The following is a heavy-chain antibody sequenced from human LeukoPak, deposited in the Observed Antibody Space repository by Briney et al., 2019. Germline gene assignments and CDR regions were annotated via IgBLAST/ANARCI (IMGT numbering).Heavy chain of an antibody. CDR3: AKDGIAYYDFWSGPYYYGMDV. Sequence: GGSLRLSCAASGFTFSSYGMHWVRQAPGKGLEWVAVISYDGSNKYYADSVKGRFTISRDNYKNTLYLQMNSLRAEDTAVYYCAKDGIAYYDFWSGPYYYGMDVWGQGTTVTVSS. D-gene: IGHD3-3*01. J-gene: IGHJ6*02. V-gene: IGHV3-30*18. CDR2: ISYDGSNK. CDR1: GFTFSSYG.